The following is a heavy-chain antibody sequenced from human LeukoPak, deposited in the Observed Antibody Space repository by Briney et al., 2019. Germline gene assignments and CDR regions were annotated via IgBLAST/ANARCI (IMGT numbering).Heavy chain of an antibody. J-gene: IGHJ5*02. CDR2: IYYSGST. Sequence: SETLSLTCTVSGGSISSSSYYWGWIRQPPGKGLEWIGSIYYSGSTYYNPSLKSRVTISVDTSKNQFSLKLSSVTAADTAVYYCARRHRQLVNWFDPWGQGTLVTVSS. CDR3: ARRHRQLVNWFDP. D-gene: IGHD6-13*01. CDR1: GGSISSSSYY. V-gene: IGHV4-39*01.